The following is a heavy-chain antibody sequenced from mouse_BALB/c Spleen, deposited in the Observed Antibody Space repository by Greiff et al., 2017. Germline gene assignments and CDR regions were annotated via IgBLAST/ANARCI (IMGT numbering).Heavy chain of an antibody. V-gene: IGHV1S132*01. Sequence: VQLQESGAELVKPGASVKLSCKTSGYSFTSYWIQRVKQRPGQGLGWIGEIFPGTGTTYYNEKFKGKTALTIDTSSSTAYMQLSSLTSEDSAVYFCARSGALYAIAYWGQGRADAVSS. CDR2: IFPGTGTT. CDR3: ARSGALYAIAY. CDR1: GYSFTSYW. D-gene: IGHD6-1*01. J-gene: IGHJ4*01.